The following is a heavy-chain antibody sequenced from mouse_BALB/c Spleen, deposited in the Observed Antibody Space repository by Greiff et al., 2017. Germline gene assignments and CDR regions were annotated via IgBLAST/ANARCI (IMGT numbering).Heavy chain of an antibody. CDR3: VRLHYYGSFDY. J-gene: IGHJ2*01. CDR1: GFTFNTYA. V-gene: IGHV10-1*02. D-gene: IGHD1-1*01. CDR2: IRSKSNNYAT. Sequence: EVKLMESGGGLVQPKGSLKLSCAASGFTFNTYAMNWVRQAPGKGLEWVARIRSKSNNYATYYADSVKDRFTISRDDSQSMLYLQMNNLKTEDTAMYYCVRLHYYGSFDYWGQGTTLTVSS.